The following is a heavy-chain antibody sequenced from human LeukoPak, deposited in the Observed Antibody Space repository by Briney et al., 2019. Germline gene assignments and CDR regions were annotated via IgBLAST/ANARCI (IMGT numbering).Heavy chain of an antibody. CDR2: ISYDGSNK. D-gene: IGHD3-22*01. J-gene: IGHJ6*02. V-gene: IGHV3-30-3*01. CDR1: GFTFSSYA. CDR3: ARDRRIMSITMIVVGPGSYGMDV. Sequence: GRSLRLSCAASGFTFSSYAMHWVRQAPGKGLEWVAVISYDGSNKYYADSVKGRFTISRDNSKNTLYLQMNSLRAEDTAVYYCARDRRIMSITMIVVGPGSYGMDVWGQGTTVTVSS.